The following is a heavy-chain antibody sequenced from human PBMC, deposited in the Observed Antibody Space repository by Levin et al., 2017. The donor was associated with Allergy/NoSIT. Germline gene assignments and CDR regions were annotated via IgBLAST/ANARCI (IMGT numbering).Heavy chain of an antibody. CDR1: GFTFSNFA. D-gene: IGHD3-10*01. CDR2: ISGRGGST. CDR3: VKDVTMEPGYFDY. J-gene: IGHJ4*02. V-gene: IGHV3-23*01. Sequence: PGGSLRLSCAASGFTFSNFAMSWVRQAPGEGLEWVSAISGRGGSTYSADSVQGHFTISRDNSKNMLYLQMNRLRAEDTAVYYYVKDVTMEPGYFDYWGQGILVTVSS.